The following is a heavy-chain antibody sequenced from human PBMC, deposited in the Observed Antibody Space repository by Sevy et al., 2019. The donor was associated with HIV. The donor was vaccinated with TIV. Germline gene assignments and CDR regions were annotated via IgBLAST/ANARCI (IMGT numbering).Heavy chain of an antibody. J-gene: IGHJ4*02. D-gene: IGHD6-19*01. CDR2: ISSSSSYI. Sequence: GGSLTLSCAASGFTFSSYSMNWVRQAPGKGLEWVSSISSSSSYIYYADSVKGRFTISRDNAKNSLYLQMNSLRAEDTAVYYCARAGAVAGTWRGYWGQGTLVTVSS. V-gene: IGHV3-21*01. CDR1: GFTFSSYS. CDR3: ARAGAVAGTWRGY.